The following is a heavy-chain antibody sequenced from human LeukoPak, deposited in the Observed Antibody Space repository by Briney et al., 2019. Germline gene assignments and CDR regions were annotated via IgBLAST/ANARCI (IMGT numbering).Heavy chain of an antibody. CDR2: MNPNSGNT. CDR3: ARGNYDILTGYYGDWFDP. D-gene: IGHD3-9*01. V-gene: IGHV1-8*01. CDR1: GYTFTSYD. Sequence: ASVKVSCKASGYTFTSYDINWVRQATGQGLEWMGWMNPNSGNTGYAQKFQGRVTMTRNTSISTAYMELSSLRSEDTAVYYCARGNYDILTGYYGDWFDPWGQGTLVTVSS. J-gene: IGHJ5*02.